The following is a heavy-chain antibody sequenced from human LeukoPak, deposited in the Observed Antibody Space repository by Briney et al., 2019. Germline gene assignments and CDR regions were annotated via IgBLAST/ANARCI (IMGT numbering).Heavy chain of an antibody. J-gene: IGHJ5*02. CDR2: IKQDGSEK. D-gene: IGHD4-17*01. CDR1: GFTFSDYY. V-gene: IGHV3-7*01. Sequence: GGSLRLSCAASGFTFSDYYMSWIRQAPGKGLEWVANIKQDGSEKYYVDSVKGRFTISRDNAKNSLYLQMNSLRAEDTAVYYCATDYGDYAPWGQGTLITVSS. CDR3: ATDYGDYAP.